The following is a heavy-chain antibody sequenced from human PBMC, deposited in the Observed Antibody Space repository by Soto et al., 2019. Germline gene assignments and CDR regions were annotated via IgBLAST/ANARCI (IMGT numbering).Heavy chain of an antibody. J-gene: IGHJ4*02. D-gene: IGHD3-16*01. CDR2: INSDGSST. V-gene: IGHV3-74*01. CDR3: ARDADVWGSYLDY. Sequence: WGSLRVCCASSGFTFSSYLMHWVRQAPGKGLVWVSRINSDGSSTRYADSVKGRFTISRDNAKNTLYPQMNSLRAEDTAVYYCARDADVWGSYLDYWGQGTLVTVSS. CDR1: GFTFSSYL.